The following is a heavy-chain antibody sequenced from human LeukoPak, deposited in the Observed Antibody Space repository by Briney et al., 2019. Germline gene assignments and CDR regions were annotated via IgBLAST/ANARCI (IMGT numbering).Heavy chain of an antibody. Sequence: GRSLRLSCAASGFTFSSYAMHWVRQAPGKGLEWVAVISYDGSNKYYADSVKGRFTISRDNSRNTLYLQMNSLRAEDTAVYYCASARIIYGSGSPEGYCGQGTLVTVSS. J-gene: IGHJ4*02. CDR3: ASARIIYGSGSPEGY. D-gene: IGHD3-10*01. V-gene: IGHV3-30-3*01. CDR2: ISYDGSNK. CDR1: GFTFSSYA.